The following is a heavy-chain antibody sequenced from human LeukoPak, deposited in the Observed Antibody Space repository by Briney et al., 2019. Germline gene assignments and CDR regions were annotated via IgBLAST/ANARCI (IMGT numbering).Heavy chain of an antibody. D-gene: IGHD3-22*01. Sequence: GRSLRLSCAASGFTFSSYGMHWVRQAPGKGLEWVAVISYDGSNKNYADSVKGRFTISRDNSKNTLYLQMNSLRAEDTAVYYCAKDHDYYDSSGLDYWGQGTLVTVSS. J-gene: IGHJ4*02. V-gene: IGHV3-30*18. CDR2: ISYDGSNK. CDR3: AKDHDYYDSSGLDY. CDR1: GFTFSSYG.